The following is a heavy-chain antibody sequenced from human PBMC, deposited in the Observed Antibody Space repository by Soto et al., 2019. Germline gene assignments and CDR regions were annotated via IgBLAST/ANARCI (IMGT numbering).Heavy chain of an antibody. V-gene: IGHV3-74*01. Sequence: EVQLVESGGGLVQPGGSLRLSCAASGFTFRSYWMHWVRQAPGKGLVWVSRINSDESSTNYADYVKGRFTISRDNAKNTLNLQMNSLRAEYTAVYYCARDGDTYGYGAMDGWGQGTTVTVSS. CDR1: GFTFRSYW. CDR3: ARDGDTYGYGAMDG. D-gene: IGHD5-18*01. J-gene: IGHJ6*02. CDR2: INSDESST.